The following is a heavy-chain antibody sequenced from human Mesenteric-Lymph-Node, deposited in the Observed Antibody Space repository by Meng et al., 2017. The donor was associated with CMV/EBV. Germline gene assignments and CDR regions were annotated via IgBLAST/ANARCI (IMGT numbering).Heavy chain of an antibody. J-gene: IGHJ4*02. V-gene: IGHV3-30*04. CDR2: ISYDGSNK. CDR3: ACTYYYDSSGYYSSFDY. Sequence: GESLKISCAASGFTFSSYAMHWVRQAPGKGLEWVAVISYDGSNKYYADSVKGRFTISRDNAKNSLYLQMNSLRAEDTAVYYCACTYYYDSSGYYSSFDYWGQGTLVTVSS. D-gene: IGHD3-22*01. CDR1: GFTFSSYA.